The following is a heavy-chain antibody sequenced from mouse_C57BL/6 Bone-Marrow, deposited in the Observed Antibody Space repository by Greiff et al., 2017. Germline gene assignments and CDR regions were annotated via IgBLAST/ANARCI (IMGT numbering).Heavy chain of an antibody. Sequence: QVHVKQSGAELARPGASVKLSCKASGYTFTSSGISWVKQRTGQGLEWIGEIYPRSGNTYYNEKFKGKATLTADKSSSTAYMELRSLTSEDSAVYFCARYGNPFAYWGQGTLVTVSA. D-gene: IGHD2-1*01. CDR1: GYTFTSSG. J-gene: IGHJ3*01. V-gene: IGHV1-81*01. CDR3: ARYGNPFAY. CDR2: IYPRSGNT.